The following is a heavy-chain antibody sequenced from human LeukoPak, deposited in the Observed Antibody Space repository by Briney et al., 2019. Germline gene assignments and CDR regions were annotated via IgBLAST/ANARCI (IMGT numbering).Heavy chain of an antibody. CDR1: GFTFSNYA. D-gene: IGHD3-22*01. CDR2: ISGSGGGT. CDR3: AKHFGSSAYSYSDY. Sequence: GGSLRLSCEASGFTFSNYALSWVRQIPGKGPEWVSGISGSGGGTYYADSVKGRFTISRDNSKSTLYLQMNSLRAEDTAVYYCAKHFGSSAYSYSDYWGQGTLVTVSS. J-gene: IGHJ4*02. V-gene: IGHV3-23*01.